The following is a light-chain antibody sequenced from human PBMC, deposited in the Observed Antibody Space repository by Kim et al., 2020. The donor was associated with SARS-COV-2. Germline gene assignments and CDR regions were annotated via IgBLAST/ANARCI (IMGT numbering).Light chain of an antibody. Sequence: SYELTQPPSVSVSPGQTASITCSGDKLGDKYACWYQQKPGQSPVLVIYQDSKRPSGIPERFSGSNSGNTDTLTISGTQTMDEADYYCQAWDRSTGVFGGG. J-gene: IGLJ3*02. CDR1: KLGDKY. CDR3: QAWDRSTGV. V-gene: IGLV3-1*01. CDR2: QDS.